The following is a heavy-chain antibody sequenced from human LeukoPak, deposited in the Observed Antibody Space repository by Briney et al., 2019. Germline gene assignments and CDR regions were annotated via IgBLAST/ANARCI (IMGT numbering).Heavy chain of an antibody. Sequence: SQTLSHTCSISGDSVSSKSVAWNWIRQSPSRGLEWLGRTYYRSKWFTDYAVSVKGRISINPDTSKNQFSLQMNSVTPVDTAAYYCARATVRVYDYLGQGSLVTVSS. CDR1: GDSVSSKSVA. V-gene: IGHV6-1*01. J-gene: IGHJ4*02. CDR2: TYYRSKWFT. D-gene: IGHD4-17*01. CDR3: ARATVRVYDY.